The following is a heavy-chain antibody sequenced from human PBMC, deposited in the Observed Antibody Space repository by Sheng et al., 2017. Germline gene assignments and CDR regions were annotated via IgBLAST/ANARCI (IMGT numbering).Heavy chain of an antibody. J-gene: IGHJ3*02. CDR3: ARVSRGGDIVVVPAAHDAFDI. V-gene: IGHV4-34*01. CDR1: GGSFSGYY. CDR2: INHSGST. D-gene: IGHD2-2*01. Sequence: QVQLQQWGAGLLKPSETLSLTCAVYGGSFSGYYWSWIRQPPGKGLEWIGEINHSGSTNYNPSLKSRVTISVDTSKNQFSLKLSSVTAADTAVYYCARVSRGGDIVVVPAAHDAFDIWGQGTMVTVSS.